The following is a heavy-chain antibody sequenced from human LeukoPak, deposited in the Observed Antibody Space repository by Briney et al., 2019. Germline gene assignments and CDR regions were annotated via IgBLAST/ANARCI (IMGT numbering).Heavy chain of an antibody. CDR1: GFTFSSYS. J-gene: IGHJ4*02. V-gene: IGHV3-21*01. CDR3: ARDYSSGWYYFDY. CDR2: ISSSSSYI. Sequence: GESLKISCAASGFTFSSYSMNWVRQAPGKGLEWVSSISSSSSYIYYADSVKGRFTISRDNAKNSLYLQMNSLRAEDTAVYYCARDYSSGWYYFDYWGQGTLVTVSS. D-gene: IGHD6-19*01.